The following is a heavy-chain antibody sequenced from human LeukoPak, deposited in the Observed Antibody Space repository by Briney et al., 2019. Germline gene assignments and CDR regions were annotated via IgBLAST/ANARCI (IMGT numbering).Heavy chain of an antibody. Sequence: GGSLRLPCAASGFTFSSYGMSWVPQSPGKGLEWVSAISGSGGSTYYADSVKGRFIISRDNAKNCLSLQMNSLRAEDTAVYYCARSPAGANYYLDVWGKGTTVTISS. CDR1: GFTFSSYG. J-gene: IGHJ6*03. CDR3: ARSPAGANYYLDV. CDR2: ISGSGGST. D-gene: IGHD1-14*01. V-gene: IGHV3-23*01.